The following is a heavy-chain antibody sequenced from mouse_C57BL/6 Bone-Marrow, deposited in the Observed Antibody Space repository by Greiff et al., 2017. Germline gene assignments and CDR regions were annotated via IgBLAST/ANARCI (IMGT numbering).Heavy chain of an antibody. V-gene: IGHV1-63*01. CDR3: ARSGCYGDYAMDD. Sequence: QVQLQQSGAELVRPGTSVKMSCKASGYTFTNYWIGWAKQRPGHGLEWIGDIYPGGGYTNYTEKFKGTATLTADKSSSTAYMQFSSLTSEDSAISYSARSGCYGDYAMDDWGQGTSVTVSS. J-gene: IGHJ4*01. CDR1: GYTFTNYW. D-gene: IGHD1-1*01. CDR2: IYPGGGYT.